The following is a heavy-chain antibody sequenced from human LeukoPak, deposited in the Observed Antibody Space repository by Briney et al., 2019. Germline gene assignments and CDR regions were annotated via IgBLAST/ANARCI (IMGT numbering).Heavy chain of an antibody. Sequence: SETLSLTCAVYGVSFSGYYWSWIRQPPGKGLEWMGEINHSGSTNYNPALKSRVTISVDTSKNQFSLKLSYVTAADTAVYYCARDGIAAAESGYYYYYYGMDVWGQGTTVTVSS. J-gene: IGHJ6*02. CDR1: GVSFSGYY. CDR3: ARDGIAAAESGYYYYYYGMDV. D-gene: IGHD6-13*01. CDR2: INHSGST. V-gene: IGHV4-34*01.